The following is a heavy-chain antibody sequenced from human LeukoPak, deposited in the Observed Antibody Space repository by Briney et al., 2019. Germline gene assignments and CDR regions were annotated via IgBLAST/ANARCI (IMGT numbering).Heavy chain of an antibody. CDR3: ARANYRRWELLTVNY. J-gene: IGHJ4*02. CDR2: ISSSSSYI. CDR1: GFTFSSYS. D-gene: IGHD1-26*01. V-gene: IGHV3-21*01. Sequence: GGSLRLSCAASGFTFSSYSMNWVRQAPGKGLEWVSSISSSSSYIYYADSVKGRFTISRDNAKNSLYLQMNSLRAEDTAVYYCARANYRRWELLTVNYWGQGTLVTVSS.